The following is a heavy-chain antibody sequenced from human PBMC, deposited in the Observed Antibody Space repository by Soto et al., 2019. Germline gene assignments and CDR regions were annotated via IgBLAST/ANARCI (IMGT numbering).Heavy chain of an antibody. J-gene: IGHJ6*02. CDR2: IYYSGST. CDR3: ARDNILGILYGGMDV. Sequence: SETLSLTCTVSGGSISSGDYYWSWIRQPPGKGLEWIGYIYYSGSTYYNPSLKSRVTISVDTSKNQFSLKLSSVTAADTAVYYCARDNILGILYGGMDVRAQRTTVTVSS. CDR1: GGSISSGDYY. V-gene: IGHV4-30-4*01. D-gene: IGHD3-3*01.